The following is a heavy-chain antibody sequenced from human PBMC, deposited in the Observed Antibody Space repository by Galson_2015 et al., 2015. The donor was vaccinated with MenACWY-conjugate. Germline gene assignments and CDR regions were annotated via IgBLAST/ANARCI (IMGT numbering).Heavy chain of an antibody. CDR2: ITRSSSTT. CDR1: GFTFSSYS. D-gene: IGHD6-19*01. V-gene: IGHV3-48*02. CDR3: ARDRRSMAVANGDYYGYGMDV. Sequence: SLRLSCAASGFTFSSYSMNWVRQAPGKGLEWVSYITRSSSTTYYADSVKGRFTISRDNAKNSLYLQMNSLRDEDTAVYYCARDRRSMAVANGDYYGYGMDVWGQGTTVTVSS. J-gene: IGHJ6*02.